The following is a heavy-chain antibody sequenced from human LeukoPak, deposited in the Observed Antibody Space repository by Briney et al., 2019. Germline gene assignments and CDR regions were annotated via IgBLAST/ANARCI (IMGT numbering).Heavy chain of an antibody. D-gene: IGHD1-26*01. CDR1: GGSISSSSYY. J-gene: IGHJ4*02. Sequence: SETLSLTCTVSGGSISSSSYYWGWIRQPPGKGLEWIGNIYYSGSTYYNPSLKSRVTISVDTSKNQFSLRLSSVTAADTAVYYCARRTGSYHFDYWGQGILATASS. V-gene: IGHV4-39*01. CDR2: IYYSGST. CDR3: ARRTGSYHFDY.